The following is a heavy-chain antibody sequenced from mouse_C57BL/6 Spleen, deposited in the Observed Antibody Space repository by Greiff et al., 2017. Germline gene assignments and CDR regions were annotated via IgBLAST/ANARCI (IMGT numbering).Heavy chain of an antibody. V-gene: IGHV2-5*01. D-gene: IGHD1-1*01. CDR3: AALYYGSSHWYFDV. Sequence: QVQLKESGPGLVQPSQSLSITCTVSGFSLTSYGVHWVRQSPGKGLEWLGVIWRGGSTDYNAAFMSRLSITKDNSKSQVFFKMNSLQADDTAIYYCAALYYGSSHWYFDVWGTGTTVTVSS. CDR1: GFSLTSYG. CDR2: IWRGGST. J-gene: IGHJ1*03.